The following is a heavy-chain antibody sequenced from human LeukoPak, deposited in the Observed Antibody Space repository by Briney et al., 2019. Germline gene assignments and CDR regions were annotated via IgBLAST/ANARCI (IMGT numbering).Heavy chain of an antibody. Sequence: GGSLRLSCAASGFTFSSYGMHWVRQAPGKGLEWVAVIWYDGSNKYYADSAKGRFTISRDNSKSTLYLQMNSLRVEDTAVYYCARGLGVTTDWYFDLWGRGTLVTVSS. V-gene: IGHV3-33*01. CDR3: ARGLGVTTDWYFDL. CDR1: GFTFSSYG. CDR2: IWYDGSNK. J-gene: IGHJ2*01. D-gene: IGHD4-17*01.